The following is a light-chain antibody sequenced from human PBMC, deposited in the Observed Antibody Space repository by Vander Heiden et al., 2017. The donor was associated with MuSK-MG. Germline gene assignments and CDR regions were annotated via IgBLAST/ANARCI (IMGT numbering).Light chain of an antibody. CDR1: QSISSY. Sequence: DNQMTQSPSSLSASVGDRVTITCRASQSISSYLNWYQQKPGQAPKLLIYAASSLHSGVPSRFSGSGSGTDFTLTISSLQPEDFATYYCQQSNSSPRTFGQGTQLEIK. J-gene: IGKJ5*01. CDR2: AAS. V-gene: IGKV1-39*01. CDR3: QQSNSSPRT.